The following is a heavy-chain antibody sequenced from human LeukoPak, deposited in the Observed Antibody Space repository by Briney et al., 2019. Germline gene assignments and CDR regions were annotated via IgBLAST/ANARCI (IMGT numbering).Heavy chain of an antibody. V-gene: IGHV3-30*18. CDR1: GFTFSSYG. CDR3: AKALYGDYLGLDY. Sequence: GGSLRLSCAASGFTFSSYGMHWVRQAPGKGLEWVAVISYDGSNKYYADSVKGRFTISRDNSKNTLYLQMNSLRAEDTAVYYCAKALYGDYLGLDYWGQGTLVTVSS. D-gene: IGHD4-17*01. CDR2: ISYDGSNK. J-gene: IGHJ4*02.